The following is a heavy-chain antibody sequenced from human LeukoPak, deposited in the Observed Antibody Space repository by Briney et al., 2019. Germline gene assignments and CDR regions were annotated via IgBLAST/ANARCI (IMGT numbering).Heavy chain of an antibody. CDR1: GFTFSNAW. CDR2: IKSKIDVGST. Sequence: TGGSLRLSCAASGFTFSNAWMSWVRQAPGKGLEWVGLIKSKIDVGSTDYAAPAKGRFTISRDDSKNTPYLQMNSVKTEDTAVYYCTTVEGVVPAAMYDAFDIWGQGTMVTVSS. J-gene: IGHJ3*02. V-gene: IGHV3-15*01. CDR3: TTVEGVVPAAMYDAFDI. D-gene: IGHD2-2*01.